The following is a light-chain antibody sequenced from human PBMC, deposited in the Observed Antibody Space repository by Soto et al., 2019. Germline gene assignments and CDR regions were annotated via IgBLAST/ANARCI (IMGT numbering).Light chain of an antibody. CDR2: RAS. V-gene: IGKV1-5*03. CDR3: QQYNSYLLT. J-gene: IGKJ3*01. Sequence: EIQMTQSPSTLSASVGDRVTITCRASQSISSWLAWYQQKPGKAPKLLIYRASSLESGVPSRFSGSGSGTEFTLTISSLQPDDFATYYCQQYNSYLLTFGPGTTVDIK. CDR1: QSISSW.